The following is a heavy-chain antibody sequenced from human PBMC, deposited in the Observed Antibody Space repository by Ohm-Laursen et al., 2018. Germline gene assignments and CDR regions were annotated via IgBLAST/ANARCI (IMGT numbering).Heavy chain of an antibody. Sequence: SLRLSCAASGFSFSSYAMNWVRQAPGKGLEWVSGISGSAYDTYYADSVKGRFTISRDNSKNTLYLQINSLRAEDTAVYYCARGYCSGGSCYFDYWGQGTLVTVSS. CDR2: ISGSAYDT. CDR1: GFSFSSYA. D-gene: IGHD2-15*01. V-gene: IGHV3-23*01. J-gene: IGHJ4*02. CDR3: ARGYCSGGSCYFDY.